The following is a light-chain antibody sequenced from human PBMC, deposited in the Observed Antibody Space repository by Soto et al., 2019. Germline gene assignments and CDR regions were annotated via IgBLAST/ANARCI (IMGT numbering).Light chain of an antibody. Sequence: QSALTQPASVSGSPGQSITISCTGTSSDIAGFYYVSWYQQHAGRAPKLIIYEVTNRPSGVSNRFSGSKSGNTASLTISGLQAEDEADYYCSSYTSGSALYVFGTGTKLTVL. CDR3: SSYTSGSALYV. CDR1: SSDIAGFYY. CDR2: EVT. V-gene: IGLV2-14*01. J-gene: IGLJ1*01.